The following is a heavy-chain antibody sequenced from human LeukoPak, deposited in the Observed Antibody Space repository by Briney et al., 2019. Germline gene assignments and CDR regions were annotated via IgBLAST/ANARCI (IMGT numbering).Heavy chain of an antibody. CDR3: AREGRWLQAHFDS. Sequence: GGSLRLSCAASGFTFSGFGIHWVRQAPGKGLEWLAFIKFDGNDKYYADSVKGRFTISRDNVKSTLHLKMNSLRGEDTAVYYCAREGRWLQAHFDSWGQGTLVAVSS. D-gene: IGHD5-24*01. V-gene: IGHV3-30*02. CDR1: GFTFSGFG. CDR2: IKFDGNDK. J-gene: IGHJ4*02.